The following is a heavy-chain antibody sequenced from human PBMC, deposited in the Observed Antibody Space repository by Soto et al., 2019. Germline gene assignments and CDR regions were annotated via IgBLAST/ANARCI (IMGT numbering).Heavy chain of an antibody. D-gene: IGHD6-6*01. CDR1: GFTFTTYS. V-gene: IGHV1-18*01. Sequence: QVQLVQSGAEVKNPGASVKVSCKTSGFTFTTYSLSWVRQAPGQGLEWMGWIIPSNGRATYSQTLQGRVTMTTDTSTSTAYMELRSLKSDDTAVYYCARLRGYVSSVPDSWGQGTLVTVSS. CDR2: IIPSNGRA. CDR3: ARLRGYVSSVPDS. J-gene: IGHJ4*02.